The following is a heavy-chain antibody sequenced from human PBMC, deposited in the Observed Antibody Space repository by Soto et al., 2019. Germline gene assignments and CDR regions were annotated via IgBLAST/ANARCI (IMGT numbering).Heavy chain of an antibody. Sequence: GGSLRLSCAASGFTFSSYGMHWVRQAPGKGLEWVAVIWYDGSNKYYADSVKGRFTISRDNSKNTLYLQMNSLRAEDTAVYYCARDESPYIKDYYYGMDVWGQGTTVTVSS. CDR3: ARDESPYIKDYYYGMDV. CDR2: IWYDGSNK. J-gene: IGHJ6*02. V-gene: IGHV3-33*01. CDR1: GFTFSSYG. D-gene: IGHD1-1*01.